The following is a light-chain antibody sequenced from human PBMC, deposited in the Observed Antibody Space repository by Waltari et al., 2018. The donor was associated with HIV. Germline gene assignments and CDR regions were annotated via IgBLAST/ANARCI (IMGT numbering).Light chain of an antibody. CDR2: DVS. Sequence: QSALTQSASVSGSPGQSITISCTGTSNDVGSSNYVSRHQQHPGEAPKLIIHDVSARPSGISNRFSGSKSGNTASLTISGLQTEDEADYYCSSYTSSTTYVFGTGTRVTVL. J-gene: IGLJ1*01. CDR1: SNDVGSSNY. CDR3: SSYTSSTTYV. V-gene: IGLV2-14*03.